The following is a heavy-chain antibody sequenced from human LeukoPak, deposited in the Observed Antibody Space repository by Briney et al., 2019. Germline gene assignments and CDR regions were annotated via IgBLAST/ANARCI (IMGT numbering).Heavy chain of an antibody. J-gene: IGHJ3*02. CDR2: IRYDGSNK. Sequence: GGSLRLSCAASGFTFSSYGMRWVRQAPGKGLEWVAFIRYDGSNKYYADSVKGRFTISRDNSKNTLYLQMNSLRAEDTAVYYCAKEDIPTPLGFYDSSGYAFDIWGQGTMVTVSS. V-gene: IGHV3-30*02. CDR1: GFTFSSYG. CDR3: AKEDIPTPLGFYDSSGYAFDI. D-gene: IGHD3-22*01.